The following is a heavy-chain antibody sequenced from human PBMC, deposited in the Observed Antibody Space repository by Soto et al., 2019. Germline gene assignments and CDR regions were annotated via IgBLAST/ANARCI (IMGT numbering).Heavy chain of an antibody. CDR1: GFTFSSYE. CDR2: ISSSGSTI. Sequence: EVQLVESGGGLVQPGGSLRLSCAASGFTFSSYEMNWVRQAPGKGLEWVSYISSSGSTIYYADSVKGRFTISRDNAKNSLYLQMNSLRAEDTAVYYCAGGAEDIVLMVYAIRGPDGSFDYWGQGTLVTVSS. D-gene: IGHD2-8*01. V-gene: IGHV3-48*03. J-gene: IGHJ4*02. CDR3: AGGAEDIVLMVYAIRGPDGSFDY.